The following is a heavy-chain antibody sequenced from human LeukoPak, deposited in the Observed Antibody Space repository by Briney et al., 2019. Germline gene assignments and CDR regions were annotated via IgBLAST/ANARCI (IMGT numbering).Heavy chain of an antibody. CDR1: GGSIGSTTYF. D-gene: IGHD2-15*01. V-gene: IGHV4-61*05. Sequence: PSETLSLTCTVSGGSIGSTTYFWAWIRQPPGKGLEWIGYIYYSGNTDYNPSLKSRVTISVDTSKNQVSLKLSPVTAADTAVYYCATRERSGSPFQDWGQGTLVTVSS. CDR2: IYYSGNT. J-gene: IGHJ1*01. CDR3: ATRERSGSPFQD.